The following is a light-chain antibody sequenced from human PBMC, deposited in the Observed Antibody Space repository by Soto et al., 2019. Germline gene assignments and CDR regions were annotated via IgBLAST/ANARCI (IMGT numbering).Light chain of an antibody. J-gene: IGLJ1*01. CDR2: EVS. Sequence: QSALTQPPSASGSPGQSVTISCTGTSSDVGGYNYVSWYQQHPDKAPKLIIYEVSKRPSGVPDRFSGSKSGNTASLTVSGLQAEDEAEYYCSSYTNINTRACVFGTGTKLTVL. V-gene: IGLV2-8*01. CDR1: SSDVGGYNY. CDR3: SSYTNINTRACV.